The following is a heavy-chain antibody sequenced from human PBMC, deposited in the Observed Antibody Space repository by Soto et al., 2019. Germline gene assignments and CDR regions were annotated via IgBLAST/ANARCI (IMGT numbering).Heavy chain of an antibody. V-gene: IGHV3-48*01. CDR1: GFTFSNYS. CDR3: ARDQSRGGSSWGPNWFDP. J-gene: IGHJ5*02. CDR2: ISSSSSTI. D-gene: IGHD6-13*01. Sequence: GGSLRLSCAASGFTFSNYSMNWVRQAPGKGLEWVSYISSSSSTIYYTDSVKGRFTISRDNAKNSLYLQMNSLRAEETAVYYCARDQSRGGSSWGPNWFDPWGQGTLVTVSS.